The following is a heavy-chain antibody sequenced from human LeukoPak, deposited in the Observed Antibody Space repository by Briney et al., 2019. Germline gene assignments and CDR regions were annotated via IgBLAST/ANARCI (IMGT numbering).Heavy chain of an antibody. CDR1: GFTFSSYG. D-gene: IGHD5-24*01. CDR3: ATLVEMANIQH. V-gene: IGHV3-21*01. Sequence: GGSLRLSCAASGFTFSSYGMHWLRQAPGKGLEWVSSISSSSSYIYYADSVKGRFTISRDNAKNSLYLQMNSLRAEDTAVYYCATLVEMANIQHWGQGTLVTVSS. CDR2: ISSSSSYI. J-gene: IGHJ1*01.